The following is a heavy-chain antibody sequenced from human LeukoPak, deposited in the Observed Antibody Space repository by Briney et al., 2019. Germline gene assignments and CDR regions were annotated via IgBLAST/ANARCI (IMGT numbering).Heavy chain of an antibody. CDR3: ARGWLQPLDY. D-gene: IGHD5-24*01. J-gene: IGHJ4*02. CDR2: INPSGGGT. Sequence: ASVKVSCKASGYTFTNYYMHWVRQAPGQGLEWMGIINPSGGGTTYAQKFQGRLTMTRDTSTSTVYMELSSLRSEDTAVYYCARGWLQPLDYWGQGTLVTVSS. V-gene: IGHV1-46*01. CDR1: GYTFTNYY.